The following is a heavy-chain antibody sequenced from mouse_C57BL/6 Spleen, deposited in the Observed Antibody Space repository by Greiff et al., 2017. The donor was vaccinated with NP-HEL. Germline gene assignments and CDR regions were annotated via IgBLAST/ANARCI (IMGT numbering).Heavy chain of an antibody. Sequence: VQLQQSGPELVKPGASVKISCKASGYAFSSSWMNWVKQRPGKGLEWIGRIYPGDGDTNYNGKFKGKATLTADKSSSTAYMQLSSLTSEDSAVYFCARDYGSRRGYFDVWGTGTTVTVSS. J-gene: IGHJ1*03. CDR2: IYPGDGDT. D-gene: IGHD1-1*01. CDR1: GYAFSSSW. V-gene: IGHV1-82*01. CDR3: ARDYGSRRGYFDV.